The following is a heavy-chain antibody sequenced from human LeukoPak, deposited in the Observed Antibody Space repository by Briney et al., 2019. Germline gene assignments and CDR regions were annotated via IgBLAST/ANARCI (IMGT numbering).Heavy chain of an antibody. CDR3: ANRDVVGAKKFGFDY. D-gene: IGHD1-26*01. CDR1: GFTFSSYS. V-gene: IGHV3-23*01. CDR2: ISGSGGST. J-gene: IGHJ4*02. Sequence: GGSLRLSCAASGFTFSSYSIHWVRQAPGKGLEWVSAISGSGGSTYYADSVKGRFTISRDNSKNTLYLQMNSLRAEDTAVYYCANRDVVGAKKFGFDYWGQGTLVTASS.